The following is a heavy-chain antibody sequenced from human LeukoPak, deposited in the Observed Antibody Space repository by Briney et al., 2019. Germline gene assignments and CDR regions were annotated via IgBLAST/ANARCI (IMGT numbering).Heavy chain of an antibody. CDR3: GRDPHWGAIDY. CDR1: GFSFTTSW. Sequence: GGSLRLSRVASGFSFTTSWMTCARQAPGKGLEWVADINQGASQTYYVDPVKGRFTIARDDAKNSLFLQMNSLRAEDTAIYYCGRDPHWGAIDYGGQGPLVSVSS. CDR2: INQGASQT. V-gene: IGHV3-7*01. D-gene: IGHD7-27*01. J-gene: IGHJ4*02.